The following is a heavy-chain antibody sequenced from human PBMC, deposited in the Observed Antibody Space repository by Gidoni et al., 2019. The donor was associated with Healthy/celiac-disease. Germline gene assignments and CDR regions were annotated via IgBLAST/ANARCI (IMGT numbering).Heavy chain of an antibody. D-gene: IGHD2-2*01. J-gene: IGHJ6*02. CDR1: GFTFSSYS. Sequence: EVQLVESGGGLVKPGGSLRLSCAASGFTFSSYSMNWVRQAPGKGLEWVSSISSSSSYIYYADSVKGRFTISRDNAKNSLYLQMNSLRAEDTAVYYCARDLPPRYCSSTSCPQGPLVYYYGMDVWGQGTTVTVSS. CDR3: ARDLPPRYCSSTSCPQGPLVYYYGMDV. V-gene: IGHV3-21*01. CDR2: ISSSSSYI.